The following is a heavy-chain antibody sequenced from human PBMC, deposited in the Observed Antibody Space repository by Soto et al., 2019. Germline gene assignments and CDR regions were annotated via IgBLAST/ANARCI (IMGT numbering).Heavy chain of an antibody. J-gene: IGHJ6*02. V-gene: IGHV4-31*03. Sequence: SETLSLTCTVSGGSISSGGYYWNWIRQHPGKGLEWIGYIYYIGSTYYNPSLKSRVAISLDTSKNQFSLKLSSVTAADTAVYYCARDISSGWYYYYYGMDVWGQGTTVTVSS. D-gene: IGHD6-19*01. CDR1: GGSISSGGYY. CDR2: IYYIGST. CDR3: ARDISSGWYYYYYGMDV.